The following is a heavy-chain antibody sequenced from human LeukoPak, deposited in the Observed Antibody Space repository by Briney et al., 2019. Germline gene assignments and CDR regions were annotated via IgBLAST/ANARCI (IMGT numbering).Heavy chain of an antibody. CDR3: ARELYGDSYTYYFDY. Sequence: GGSLRHSCAASGFTFSTYAMHWVRQAPGKGLEYVSAISNYGDSTYYANSVRGRFTISRDNSKNTLYLQMGSLRAEDMAVYYCARELYGDSYTYYFDYWGQGTLVTVSS. J-gene: IGHJ4*02. V-gene: IGHV3-64*01. CDR1: GFTFSTYA. D-gene: IGHD4-17*01. CDR2: ISNYGDST.